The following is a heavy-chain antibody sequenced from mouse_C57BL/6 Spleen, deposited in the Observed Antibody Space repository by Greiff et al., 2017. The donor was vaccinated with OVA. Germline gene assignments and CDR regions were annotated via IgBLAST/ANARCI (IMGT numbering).Heavy chain of an antibody. Sequence: VQLQQSGAELVRPGASVKLSCTAPGFNIKDYYMHWVKQRPEQGLEWIGRIDPEDGDTEYAPKFQGKATMTADTSSNTAYLQLSSLTSEDTAVYYCTTGYSNYFYAMDYWGQGTSVTVSS. J-gene: IGHJ4*01. CDR2: IDPEDGDT. V-gene: IGHV14-1*01. D-gene: IGHD2-5*01. CDR3: TTGYSNYFYAMDY. CDR1: GFNIKDYY.